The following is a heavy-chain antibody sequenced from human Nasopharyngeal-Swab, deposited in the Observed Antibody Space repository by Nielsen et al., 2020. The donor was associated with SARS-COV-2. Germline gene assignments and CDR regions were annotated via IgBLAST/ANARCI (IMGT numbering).Heavy chain of an antibody. CDR3: ARSGYSHSATDY. Sequence: SVKVSCKASGGTFSSYAISWVRQAPGQGLEWMGGIIPIFGTADYAQKFQDRVTITADESTSTAYMELSSLRSEDTAVYYCARSGYSHSATDYWGQGTLVTISS. CDR2: IIPIFGTA. V-gene: IGHV1-69*13. D-gene: IGHD6-13*01. J-gene: IGHJ4*02. CDR1: GGTFSSYA.